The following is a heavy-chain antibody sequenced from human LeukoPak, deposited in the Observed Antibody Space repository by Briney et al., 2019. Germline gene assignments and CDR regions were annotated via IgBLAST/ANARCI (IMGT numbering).Heavy chain of an antibody. Sequence: GGSLRLSCAASGFTFSNYWMHWVRQAPGKGLVWVSRINSDGINTSYADSVKGRFTISRDNAKNTLNLQMNSLRVEDTAMYYCTRLSAMLRGPEPIYYFDSWGQGTLVTVSS. V-gene: IGHV3-74*01. CDR3: TRLSAMLRGPEPIYYFDS. CDR1: GFTFSNYW. D-gene: IGHD3-10*01. CDR2: INSDGINT. J-gene: IGHJ4*01.